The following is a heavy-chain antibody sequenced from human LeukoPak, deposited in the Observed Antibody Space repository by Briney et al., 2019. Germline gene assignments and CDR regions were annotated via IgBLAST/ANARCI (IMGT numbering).Heavy chain of an antibody. CDR3: ARGRRYGEDYYYMDV. CDR2: MNPNSGHT. CDR1: GYTFTSYD. V-gene: IGHV1-8*01. J-gene: IGHJ6*03. D-gene: IGHD4-17*01. Sequence: ASVKVSCKASGYTFTSYDINWVRQATGQGLEWMGWMNPNSGHTGYAQKFQGRVTMTRNTSISTAYMELSSLRSEDTAVYYCARGRRYGEDYYYMDVWGKGTTVTVSS.